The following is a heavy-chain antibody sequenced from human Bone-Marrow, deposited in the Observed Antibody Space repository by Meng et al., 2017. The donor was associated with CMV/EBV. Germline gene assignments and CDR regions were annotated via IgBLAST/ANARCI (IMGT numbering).Heavy chain of an antibody. Sequence: SETLSLTCTVSGGSISSYYWSWIRQPPGKGLEWIGYIYYSGSTNYNPSLKSRVTISVDTSKNQFSLKLSSVTAADTAVYYCARIKYSISLGVYYFYGMDVWGQGTTVTVSS. V-gene: IGHV4-59*01. CDR2: IYYSGST. J-gene: IGHJ6*02. CDR1: GGSISSYY. D-gene: IGHD6-6*01. CDR3: ARIKYSISLGVYYFYGMDV.